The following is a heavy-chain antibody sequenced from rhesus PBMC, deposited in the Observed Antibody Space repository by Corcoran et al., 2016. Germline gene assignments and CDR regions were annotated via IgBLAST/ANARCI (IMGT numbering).Heavy chain of an antibody. V-gene: IGHV3S5*01. CDR1: GFTFSSYG. Sequence: EVQLVETGGGLVQPGGSLKLSCAASGFTFSSYGMSWVRQAPGKGLEWVSAIHSGGGSTYYADSRKGRFTIFRDNSKNTLSLQMNSLRAEDTAVYYCAKYRFDYWGQGVLVTVSS. CDR2: IHSGGGST. CDR3: AKYRFDY. J-gene: IGHJ4*01. D-gene: IGHD1-1*01.